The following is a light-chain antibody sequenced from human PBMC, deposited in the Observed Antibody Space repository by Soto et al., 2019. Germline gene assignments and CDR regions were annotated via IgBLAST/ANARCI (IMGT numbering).Light chain of an antibody. CDR1: EAINNNC. CDR3: QQYHLSPLT. J-gene: IGKJ4*01. CDR2: GAS. V-gene: IGKV3-20*01. Sequence: EIVLTQSPGALSVAPGETLSLSCRASEAINNNCVAWYQQRPGQVPRLLMYGASIRVSGVPDRISGRRSGTGFILNIARVEPEDSAVYFCQQYHLSPLTFGGGTQV.